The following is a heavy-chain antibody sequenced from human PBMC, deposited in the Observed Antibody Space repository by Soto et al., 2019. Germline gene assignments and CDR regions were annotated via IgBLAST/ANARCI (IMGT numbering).Heavy chain of an antibody. D-gene: IGHD3-22*01. J-gene: IGHJ6*03. CDR3: ARRGFGLFYYGTSGSPDFFYYNMDV. CDR1: GGSISSYY. Sequence: SETLSLTCTVSGGSISSYYWSWIRQTPGKGLEWIGHIFYTGITKYNSSLRSRVTISLDTPKTQFSLTLKSVTAADTAVYYCARRGFGLFYYGTSGSPDFFYYNMDVWGKGTTVT. V-gene: IGHV4-59*08. CDR2: IFYTGIT.